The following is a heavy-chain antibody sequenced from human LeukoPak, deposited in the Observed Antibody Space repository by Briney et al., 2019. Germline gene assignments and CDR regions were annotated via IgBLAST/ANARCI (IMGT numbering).Heavy chain of an antibody. D-gene: IGHD3-10*01. Sequence: ASVKVSCKASGYTFTNYAMNWVRQAPGQGLEWMGWINTNTGNATYAQGFTGRFVFSLDTSVSTAYLQISGLKAEDTAVYYCARSGGSGSYYASYCYYYTDVWGKGTTVTVSS. CDR1: GYTFTNYA. CDR2: INTNTGNA. V-gene: IGHV7-4-1*02. CDR3: ARSGGSGSYYASYCYYYTDV. J-gene: IGHJ6*03.